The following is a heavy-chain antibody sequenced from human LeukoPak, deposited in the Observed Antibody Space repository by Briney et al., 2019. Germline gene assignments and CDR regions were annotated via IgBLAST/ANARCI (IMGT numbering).Heavy chain of an antibody. CDR3: GRDFGDY. CDR1: GFTSTNYS. V-gene: IGHV3-7*01. J-gene: IGHJ4*02. Sequence: GGSLRLSCAASGFTSTNYSMTWVRQAPGQGVGWVANINQDGSERYYVGSVKGRFAICRNNAENSLSLQMNSQRAEGTAVYYCGRDFGDYWGQGTLVTVSS. D-gene: IGHD3-3*01. CDR2: INQDGSER.